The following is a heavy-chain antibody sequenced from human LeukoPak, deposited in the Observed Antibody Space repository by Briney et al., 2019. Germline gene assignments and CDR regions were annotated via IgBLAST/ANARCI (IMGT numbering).Heavy chain of an antibody. CDR2: INGDGTNI. Sequence: GGSLRLSCAASGFTFSSYWMHWVRQAPGKGLVWVSRINGDGTNIRYADSVRGRFTISRDNAKNTLYLQVNSLRAEDTAVYYCAIFSPDSSGPWGQGTLVTVSS. CDR1: GFTFSSYW. J-gene: IGHJ5*02. D-gene: IGHD3-22*01. CDR3: AIFSPDSSGP. V-gene: IGHV3-74*01.